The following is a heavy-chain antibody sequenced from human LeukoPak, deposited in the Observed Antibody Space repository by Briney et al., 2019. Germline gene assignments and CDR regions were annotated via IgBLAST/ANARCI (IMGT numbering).Heavy chain of an antibody. CDR2: ISTSSLYI. D-gene: IGHD1-1*01. J-gene: IGHJ4*02. V-gene: IGHV3-21*01. Sequence: GGSLRLSCAASGFTFSNYAMNWVRQAPGKGLEWVSTISTSSLYIYYADSVKGRFTVSRNNARNSLYLQVNSLRAEDTAVYYCARDSDWSDGLDYWGQGTLVTVSS. CDR3: ARDSDWSDGLDY. CDR1: GFTFSNYA.